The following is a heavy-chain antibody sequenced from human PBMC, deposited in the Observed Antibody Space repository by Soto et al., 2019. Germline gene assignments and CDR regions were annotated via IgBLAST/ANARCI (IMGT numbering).Heavy chain of an antibody. CDR2: IYYSGST. V-gene: IGHV4-61*01. CDR3: ARDLGREHHYFDY. Sequence: SETLSLTCTVSGGSVSSGSYYWSWIRQPPGKGLEWIGYIYYSGSTNYNPSLKSRVTISVDTSKNQFSLKLSSVTAADTAVYYCARDLGREHHYFDYWGQGTLVTVSS. J-gene: IGHJ4*02. D-gene: IGHD1-1*01. CDR1: GGSVSSGSYY.